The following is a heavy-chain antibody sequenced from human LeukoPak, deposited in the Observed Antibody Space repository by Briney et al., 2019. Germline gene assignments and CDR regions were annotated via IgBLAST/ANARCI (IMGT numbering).Heavy chain of an antibody. V-gene: IGHV3-23*01. Sequence: GGSLRLSCAASGFTFSSNAMSWVRQAPGKGLEWVSAISGSGGSTYYADSVKGRFTISRDNSKNTLYLQMNSLRAEDTAVYYCAKDLGGLYYYYYGMDVWGQGTTVTVSS. D-gene: IGHD3-16*01. CDR2: ISGSGGST. CDR1: GFTFSSNA. J-gene: IGHJ6*02. CDR3: AKDLGGLYYYYYGMDV.